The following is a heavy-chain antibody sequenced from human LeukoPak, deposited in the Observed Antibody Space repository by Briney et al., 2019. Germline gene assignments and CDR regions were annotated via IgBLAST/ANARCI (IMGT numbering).Heavy chain of an antibody. D-gene: IGHD3-10*01. J-gene: IGHJ4*02. CDR2: IWYDGSNK. Sequence: GRSLRLSCAASGFTFSSYGMHWVRQAPGKGLEWVAVIWYDGSNKYYADSVKGRFTISRDNSKNTLYLQMNSLRAEDTAVYYCARDGYYYGSGGDPRDFDYWGQGTLVTVSS. V-gene: IGHV3-33*01. CDR3: ARDGYYYGSGGDPRDFDY. CDR1: GFTFSSYG.